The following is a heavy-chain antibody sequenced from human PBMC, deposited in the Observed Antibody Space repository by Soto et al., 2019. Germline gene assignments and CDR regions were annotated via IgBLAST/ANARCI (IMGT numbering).Heavy chain of an antibody. J-gene: IGHJ3*01. CDR2: ITNNGDTT. CDR1: GFTFSIYA. V-gene: IGHV3-23*04. Sequence: EKQLVESGGALAQPGGSLRLSCVGSGFTFSIYALTWVRQAPGKGLEWVSLITNNGDTTFFGDSVKGRFSISRDNSKNTLYLQLESLRAEDAAVYYFAMSAGYGGAFGVWGQGTMVAVSS. D-gene: IGHD5-12*01. CDR3: AMSAGYGGAFGV.